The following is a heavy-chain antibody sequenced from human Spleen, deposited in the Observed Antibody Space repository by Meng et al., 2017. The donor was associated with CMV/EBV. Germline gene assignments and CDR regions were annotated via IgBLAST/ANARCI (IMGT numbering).Heavy chain of an antibody. CDR1: GYTFTSYD. J-gene: IGHJ4*02. V-gene: IGHV1-8*01. Sequence: ASVKVSCKASGYTFTSYDINWVRQATGQGLEWMGWMKPNSGNTGYAQKFQGRVTMTRNTSISTAYMELSSLRSEDTAVYYCARGEGYYGSGSYYVYWGQGTLVTVSS. CDR2: MKPNSGNT. D-gene: IGHD3-10*01. CDR3: ARGEGYYGSGSYYVY.